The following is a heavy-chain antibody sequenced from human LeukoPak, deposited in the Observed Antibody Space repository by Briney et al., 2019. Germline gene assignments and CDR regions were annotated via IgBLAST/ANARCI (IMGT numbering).Heavy chain of an antibody. Sequence: PSETLSLTCTVSGGSISSYYWSWIRQPPGKGLEWIGYISYSGSTNYNPSLKSRVTISVDTSKNQFSLKLSSVTAADTAVYYCARSGGRDGYNFDYWGQGTLVTVSS. CDR1: GGSISSYY. CDR3: ARSGGRDGYNFDY. J-gene: IGHJ4*02. CDR2: ISYSGST. D-gene: IGHD5-24*01. V-gene: IGHV4-59*01.